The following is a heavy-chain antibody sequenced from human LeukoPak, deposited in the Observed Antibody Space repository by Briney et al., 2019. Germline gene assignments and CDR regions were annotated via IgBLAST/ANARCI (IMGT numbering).Heavy chain of an antibody. D-gene: IGHD4-17*01. CDR3: ARGGPYGDFDY. CDR2: LSSSSSTI. Sequence: GGSLRLSCAASGFTFSSYSLNWVRPAPGKGREWVSYLSSSSSTIYYADSVKGRFTISRDHAKNSLYLQMNSLRAGDTAVYYCARGGPYGDFDYWGQGTLVTVSS. J-gene: IGHJ4*02. V-gene: IGHV3-48*04. CDR1: GFTFSSYS.